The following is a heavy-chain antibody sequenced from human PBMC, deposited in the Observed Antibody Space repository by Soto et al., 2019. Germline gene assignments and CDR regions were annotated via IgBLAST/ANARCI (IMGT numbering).Heavy chain of an antibody. D-gene: IGHD6-13*01. V-gene: IGHV4-4*07. Sequence: SGTLSLTSAVSGGSISSYYWSWIRQPAGKGLEWIGRIYTSGGTNYNPSLKSRVTMSVDTSKNHFSLKLSSVTAADTAVYYLAGAAAGIGGVLGMDVWGQGSTVT. J-gene: IGHJ6*01. CDR1: GGSISSYY. CDR3: AGAAAGIGGVLGMDV. CDR2: IYTSGGT.